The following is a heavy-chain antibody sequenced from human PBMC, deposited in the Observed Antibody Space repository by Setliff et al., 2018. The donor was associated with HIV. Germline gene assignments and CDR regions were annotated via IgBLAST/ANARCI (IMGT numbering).Heavy chain of an antibody. V-gene: IGHV3-30*04. D-gene: IGHD3-16*01. Sequence: GESLKISCAASGFTFSIYAMHWVRQAPGKGLEWVAFISYDGSYEYYADSVKGRFTISRDNSKNTLYLQMNSLRAEDTAVYYCAKAWGSGYPSFESALMFDVWGQGTLVTVSS. J-gene: IGHJ4*02. CDR2: ISYDGSYE. CDR1: GFTFSIYA. CDR3: AKAWGSGYPSFESALMFDV.